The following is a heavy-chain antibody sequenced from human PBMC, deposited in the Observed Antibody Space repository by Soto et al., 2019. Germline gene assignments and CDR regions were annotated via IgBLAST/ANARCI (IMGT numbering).Heavy chain of an antibody. J-gene: IGHJ6*02. CDR1: GYTFSNFG. V-gene: IGHV1-18*03. CDR3: ARDKGYGFGWSSSSGMDV. CDR2: ISGYNGNT. Sequence: ASVKVSCKASGYTFSNFGLSWVRQAPGQGLEWMGWISGYNGNTNSAERFQGRVTMTTDTSTSTAYMEVRSLTSDDMAVYYCARDKGYGFGWSSSSGMDVWGQGTTITVSS. D-gene: IGHD5-18*01.